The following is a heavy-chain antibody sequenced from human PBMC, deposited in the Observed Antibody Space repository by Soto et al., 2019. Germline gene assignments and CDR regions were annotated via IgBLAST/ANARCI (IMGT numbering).Heavy chain of an antibody. CDR2: ISAFNGYT. J-gene: IGHJ3*01. CDR1: GYIFNKYG. CDR3: ARGRGVVIPAGTPDAFDV. D-gene: IGHD2-21*01. Sequence: ASVKVSCKASGYIFNKYGFNWVRQAPGQGLEWMGRISAFNGYTNFAQKFQGSVTLTTDTSTNTAYMELSSLRSDDTAIYYCARGRGVVIPAGTPDAFDVWGQGTMVTVS. V-gene: IGHV1-18*01.